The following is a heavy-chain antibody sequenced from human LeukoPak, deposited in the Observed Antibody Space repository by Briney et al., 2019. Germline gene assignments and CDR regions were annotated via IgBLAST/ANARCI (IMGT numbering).Heavy chain of an antibody. Sequence: PSETLSLTCTVSGGSISRSSYYWGWIRQTPGMGLEWIGSVSYSGNTDYNPSLKSRVTISVDTSKNLFSLRLTSVTAADTAVYYCARDYRVSLSDTSPDDAFYFWGQGTVVTVSS. J-gene: IGHJ3*01. V-gene: IGHV4-39*07. CDR3: ARDYRVSLSDTSPDDAFYF. D-gene: IGHD3-16*02. CDR2: VSYSGNT. CDR1: GGSISRSSYY.